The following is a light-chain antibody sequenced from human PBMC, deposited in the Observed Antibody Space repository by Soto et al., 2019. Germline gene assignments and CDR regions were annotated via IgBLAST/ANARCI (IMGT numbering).Light chain of an antibody. CDR2: GTS. Sequence: QTVVTQEPSLTVSPGGTVTLTCASNTGAVTSNYFPNWFQQKPGQAPRSLIYGTSDRYSWTPARFSGSLLGGKAALTLSGVQPEDEADYYCLIYYGGAWVFGGGTKLTVL. V-gene: IGLV7-43*01. CDR1: TGAVTSNYF. J-gene: IGLJ3*02. CDR3: LIYYGGAWV.